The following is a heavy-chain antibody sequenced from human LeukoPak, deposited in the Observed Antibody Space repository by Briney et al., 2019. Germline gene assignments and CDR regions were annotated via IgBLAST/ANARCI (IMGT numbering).Heavy chain of an antibody. CDR3: ARDSGPYGLNAFDI. Sequence: PSETLSLTCTVSGGSISSYYWSWIRQPPGKGLEWIGYIYYSGSTNYNPSLKSRVTISVDTSKNQFSLKLSSVTVADTAVYYCARDSGPYGLNAFDIWGQGTMVTVSS. CDR2: IYYSGST. D-gene: IGHD3-10*01. J-gene: IGHJ3*02. V-gene: IGHV4-59*01. CDR1: GGSISSYY.